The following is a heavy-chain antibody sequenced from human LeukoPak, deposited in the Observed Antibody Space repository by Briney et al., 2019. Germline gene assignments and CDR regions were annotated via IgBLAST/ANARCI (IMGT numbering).Heavy chain of an antibody. Sequence: PGGSLRLSCVGSGFTLSNYAMHWVRQAPGKGLEWVAVISYDAKYKYYSDSVKGRFTISRDNSRNTLYLEMSGLRSDDTAVYYCARGRVVPATRLDYWGRGTLVTVSS. J-gene: IGHJ4*02. CDR2: ISYDAKYK. D-gene: IGHD2-15*01. CDR1: GFTLSNYA. CDR3: ARGRVVPATRLDY. V-gene: IGHV3-30*04.